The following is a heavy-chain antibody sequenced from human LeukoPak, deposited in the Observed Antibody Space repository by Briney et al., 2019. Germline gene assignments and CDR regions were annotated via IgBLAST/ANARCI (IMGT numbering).Heavy chain of an antibody. CDR3: AKGGYGLGSYFAFDI. CDR2: ISGSDGST. CDR1: GFTFSDYG. V-gene: IGHV3-23*01. D-gene: IGHD3-10*01. J-gene: IGHJ3*02. Sequence: GGSLRLSCAASGFTFSDYGMSWVRQAPGKGLEWVSSISGSDGSTYYADSVKGRLTISRDNSKNTLYLQMNSLRAEDTAVYYCAKGGYGLGSYFAFDIWGQGTMVTVSS.